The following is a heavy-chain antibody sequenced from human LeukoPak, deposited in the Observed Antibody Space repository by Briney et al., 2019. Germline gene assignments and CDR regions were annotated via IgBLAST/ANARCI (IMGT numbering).Heavy chain of an antibody. CDR3: ARAYYYDSRGAFDI. Sequence: LEWVXSIYSGGSIYYADSVKGRFTISRDISKNMLYLQMNSLRAEDTAVYYCARAYYYDSRGAFDIWGQGTMVTVSS. D-gene: IGHD3-22*01. V-gene: IGHV3-66*02. J-gene: IGHJ3*02. CDR2: IYSGGSI.